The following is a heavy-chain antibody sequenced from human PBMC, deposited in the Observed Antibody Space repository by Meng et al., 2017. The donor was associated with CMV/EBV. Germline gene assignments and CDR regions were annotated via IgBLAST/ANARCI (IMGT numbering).Heavy chain of an antibody. V-gene: IGHV1-69*01. J-gene: IGHJ4*02. CDR3: AREGALAYFDY. CDR1: GGTFSSYA. CDR2: ITPIFGTA. Sequence: QVQSAAEARKLRSSVKDSCKASGGTFSSYAISWVRQAPGQGLEWMRGITPIFGTANYAQKFQGRVTITADESTSTAYMELSSLRSEDTAVYYCAREGALAYFDYWGQGTLVTVSS. D-gene: IGHD5-12*01.